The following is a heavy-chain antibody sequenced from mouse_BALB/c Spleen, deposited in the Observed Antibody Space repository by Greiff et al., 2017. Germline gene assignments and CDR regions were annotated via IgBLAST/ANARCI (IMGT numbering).Heavy chain of an antibody. J-gene: IGHJ2*01. V-gene: IGHV2-9*02. CDR2: IWAGGST. CDR3: ARDPMITTGYFDY. D-gene: IGHD2-4*01. Sequence: VKLMESGPGLVAPSQSLSITCTVSGFSLTSYGVHWVRQPPGKGLEWLGVIWAGGSTNYNSALMSRLSISKDNSKSQVFLQMNSLQTDDTAMYYCARDPMITTGYFDYWGQGTTLTVSS. CDR1: GFSLTSYG.